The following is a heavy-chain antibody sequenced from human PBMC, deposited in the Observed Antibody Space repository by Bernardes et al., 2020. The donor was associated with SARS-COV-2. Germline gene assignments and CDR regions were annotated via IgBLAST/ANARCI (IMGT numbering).Heavy chain of an antibody. CDR1: GYAFRSYG. D-gene: IGHD3-10*01. J-gene: IGHJ6*02. CDR3: AREVMVRISDTYRNGMDL. Sequence: ASVKVSCKAFGYAFRSYGISWARQAPGQGLEWMGWNSGFNGDTSYIQKIQDRVTMTTDTSTSTAYMDLRDLRSDDAAVYYCAREVMVRISDTYRNGMDLWGQGTTVTVSS. V-gene: IGHV1-18*01. CDR2: NSGFNGDT.